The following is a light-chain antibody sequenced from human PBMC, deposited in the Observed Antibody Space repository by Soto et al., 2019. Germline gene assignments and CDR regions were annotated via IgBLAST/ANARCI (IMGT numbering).Light chain of an antibody. J-gene: IGLJ2*01. CDR2: EVS. V-gene: IGLV2-14*01. CDR3: SSYTGSSAYVV. Sequence: QPVLTQPASVSGSPGQSITISCTGTSSDVGGYNYVSWFQDHPGKAPKLMIYEVSNRPSGVSNRFSGSKSGNTASLTISGLQAEDEADYYCSSYTGSSAYVVFGGGTKVTVL. CDR1: SSDVGGYNY.